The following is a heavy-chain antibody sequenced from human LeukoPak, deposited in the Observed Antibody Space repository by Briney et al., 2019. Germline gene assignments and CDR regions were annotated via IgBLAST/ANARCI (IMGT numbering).Heavy chain of an antibody. D-gene: IGHD5-24*01. CDR1: GGTFSSYT. Sequence: ASVKVSCKASGGTFSSYTFSWVRQAPGQGLEWVGRSIPILGIGNYAQKFQGRLMITADKSTSTAYVELSSLRSEDTAVYYCARDKGDGYNPAVGAFDIWGQGTMVTVSS. CDR3: ARDKGDGYNPAVGAFDI. V-gene: IGHV1-69*04. J-gene: IGHJ3*02. CDR2: SIPILGIG.